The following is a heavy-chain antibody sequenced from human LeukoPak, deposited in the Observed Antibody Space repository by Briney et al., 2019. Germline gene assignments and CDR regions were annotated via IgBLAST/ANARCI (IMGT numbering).Heavy chain of an antibody. CDR3: ARDLPTGYYISSGYYEYFLDY. D-gene: IGHD3-22*01. CDR2: ISGSGDST. V-gene: IGHV3-23*01. Sequence: GGSLRLSCAASGFTFSSYAMNWVRQAPGKGLEWVSAISGSGDSTYYADSVKGRFTISRDNSKNTLYLQMNSLRAEDTAVYYCARDLPTGYYISSGYYEYFLDYWGQGTLVTVSS. J-gene: IGHJ4*02. CDR1: GFTFSSYA.